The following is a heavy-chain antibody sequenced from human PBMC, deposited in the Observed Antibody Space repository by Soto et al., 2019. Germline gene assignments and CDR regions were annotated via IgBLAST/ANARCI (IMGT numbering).Heavy chain of an antibody. CDR1: GGSISSYY. Sequence: QVQLQESGPGLVKPSETLSLTCTVSGGSISSYYWSWIRQPPGKGLEWIGYIYYSGSTNYNPSLNRRVTLSVHPSKNQFSLTLSSVTAADTAVYYCALSGYWGDYYYYMDVWGKGTTVTFSS. CDR2: IYYSGST. D-gene: IGHD3-3*01. CDR3: ALSGYWGDYYYYMDV. V-gene: IGHV4-59*01. J-gene: IGHJ6*03.